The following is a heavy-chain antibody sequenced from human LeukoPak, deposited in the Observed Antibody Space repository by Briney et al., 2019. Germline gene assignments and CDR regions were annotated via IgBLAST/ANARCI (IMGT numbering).Heavy chain of an antibody. CDR3: ARGYYHDSK. Sequence: SETLSLTCIVSGDSPGNYFWTWVRPPPGKGLEWIGNIYNSGNIKYTPSLKSRLTMSVDTSKNQFSLKLNSVTAADTAVYYCARGYYHDSKWGQGTLVTVSS. CDR2: IYNSGNI. V-gene: IGHV4-59*12. D-gene: IGHD3-22*01. J-gene: IGHJ4*02. CDR1: GDSPGNYF.